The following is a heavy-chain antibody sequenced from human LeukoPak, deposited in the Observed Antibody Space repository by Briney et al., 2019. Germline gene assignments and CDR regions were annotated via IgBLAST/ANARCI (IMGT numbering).Heavy chain of an antibody. CDR1: GFTFSSYC. Sequence: GRSLRLSCAASGFTFSSYCMNWVRQAPGKGLEWVSSISSSSSYIYYAGSVKGRFTISRDNAKNSLYLQMNSLRAEDTALYYCARVLWGIGDIAPRDYWGQGTLVTVSS. CDR2: ISSSSSYI. CDR3: ARVLWGIGDIAPRDY. J-gene: IGHJ4*02. V-gene: IGHV3-21*01. D-gene: IGHD2-15*01.